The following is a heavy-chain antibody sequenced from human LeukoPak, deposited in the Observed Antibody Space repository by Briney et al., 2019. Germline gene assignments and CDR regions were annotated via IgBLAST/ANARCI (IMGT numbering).Heavy chain of an antibody. CDR2: INPNSGGT. Sequence: ASVKVSCKASGYTFTGYYMHWVRQAPGQGLEWMGWINPNSGGTYYAQKFQGRVTMTRDTSISTAYMELSRLRSDDTAVYYCARAEYSSSWDPLDYWGQGTLVTVSS. J-gene: IGHJ4*02. CDR1: GYTFTGYY. D-gene: IGHD6-13*01. V-gene: IGHV1-2*02. CDR3: ARAEYSSSWDPLDY.